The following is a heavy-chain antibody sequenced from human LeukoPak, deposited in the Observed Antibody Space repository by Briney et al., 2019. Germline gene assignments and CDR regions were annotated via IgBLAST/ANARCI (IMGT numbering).Heavy chain of an antibody. CDR3: ARTKNRYCSGGSCYSSLALDY. V-gene: IGHV4-34*01. D-gene: IGHD2-15*01. CDR2: INHSGST. CDR1: GGSFSGYY. J-gene: IGHJ4*02. Sequence: SETLSLTCAVYGGSFSGYYWSWIRQPPGKGLEWIGEINHSGSTNYNPSLKSRVTISVDTSKNQFSLKLSSVTAADTAVYYCARTKNRYCSGGSCYSSLALDYWGQGTLVTVSS.